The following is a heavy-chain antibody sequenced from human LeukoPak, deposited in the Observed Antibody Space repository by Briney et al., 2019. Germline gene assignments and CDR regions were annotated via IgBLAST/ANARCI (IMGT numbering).Heavy chain of an antibody. V-gene: IGHV3-7*04. J-gene: IGHJ4*02. Sequence: GGSLRLSCEASGFTFSNYWMSWVRQAPGKGLEWVTNIKQDGSEKYYVGSVRGRFTISRDNAKNSLYLQMNSLRAEDTAVYYCARDRGWLQFDYWGQGTLVTVSS. CDR1: GFTFSNYW. CDR3: ARDRGWLQFDY. D-gene: IGHD5-24*01. CDR2: IKQDGSEK.